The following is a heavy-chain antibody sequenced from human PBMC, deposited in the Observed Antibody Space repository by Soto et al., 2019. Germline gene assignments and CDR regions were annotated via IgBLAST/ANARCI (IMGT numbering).Heavy chain of an antibody. CDR3: AKVIIQPQLNGMDV. CDR1: GFTLINYG. CDR2: ISYDGSNK. V-gene: IGHV3-30*18. Sequence: QVQLVESGGGVVQPGRSLRLSCAASGFTLINYGMHWVRQAPGKGLEWVAVISYDGSNKYYADSVKGRFTISRDNSKNTLYLQMNSLRAEDTAVYYCAKVIIQPQLNGMDVWGQGTTVTVSS. D-gene: IGHD1-1*01. J-gene: IGHJ6*02.